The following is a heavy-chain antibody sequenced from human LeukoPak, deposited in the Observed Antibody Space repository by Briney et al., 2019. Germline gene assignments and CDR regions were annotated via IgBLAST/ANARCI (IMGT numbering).Heavy chain of an antibody. D-gene: IGHD1-26*01. CDR2: TYYKSKWYN. Sequence: SQTLSLTCAISGDSVSSNSATWNWIRQSPSRGPEWLGRTYYKSKWYNDYTVSVKSRITINSDTSKNQFSLQLNSVTPEDTAVYYCARVSSPWSPRDAFDIWGQGTMVTVSS. CDR1: GDSVSSNSAT. CDR3: ARVSSPWSPRDAFDI. V-gene: IGHV6-1*01. J-gene: IGHJ3*02.